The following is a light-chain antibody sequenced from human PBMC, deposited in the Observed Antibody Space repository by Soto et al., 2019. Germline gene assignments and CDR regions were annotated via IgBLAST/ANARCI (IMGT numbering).Light chain of an antibody. J-gene: IGKJ5*01. CDR3: QQYNNWPTIT. V-gene: IGKV3-15*01. Sequence: EILMTQSPATLSVSPGERATRSCRASQSVSSKLAWYQQKPRQAPRLLIYGAYTRANGIPATFSGSGSGTEFTLTISSLQSEDFAVYYCQQYNNWPTITFGQGTRLEIK. CDR1: QSVSSK. CDR2: GAY.